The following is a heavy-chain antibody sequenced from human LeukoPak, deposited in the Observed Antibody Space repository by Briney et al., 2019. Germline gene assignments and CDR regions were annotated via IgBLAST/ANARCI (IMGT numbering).Heavy chain of an antibody. CDR2: LSHTSGSE. V-gene: IGHV3-48*01. CDR3: ARDHTSDHFFDS. D-gene: IGHD2/OR15-2a*01. CDR1: GFTFSYYD. Sequence: RPGGSLRLSCTASGFTFSYYDMNWVRQAPGKGLEWISYLSHTSGSEYFADSVRGRITVSRDNAQNSFYLQMDSLRVEDTAVYYCARDHTSDHFFDSWGQGTLVTVSS. J-gene: IGHJ4*02.